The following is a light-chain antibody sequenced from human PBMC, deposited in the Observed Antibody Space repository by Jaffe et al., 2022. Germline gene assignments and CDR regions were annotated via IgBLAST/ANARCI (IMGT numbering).Light chain of an antibody. Sequence: EIVLTQSPGTLSLSPGERVTLSCRASQSVSSSYLAWYQQKPGQAPRLLIYGASNRATGIPDRFSGSGSGTDFTLTISRLEPEDFAVYYCQQYGSSLLTFGGGTKVEIK. V-gene: IGKV3-20*01. CDR1: QSVSSSY. J-gene: IGKJ4*01. CDR2: GAS. CDR3: QQYGSSLLT.